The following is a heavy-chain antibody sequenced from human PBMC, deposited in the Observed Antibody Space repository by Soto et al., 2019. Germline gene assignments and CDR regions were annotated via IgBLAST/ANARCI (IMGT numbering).Heavy chain of an antibody. Sequence: ASVKVSCKASGYTFTSYGISWVRQAPGQGLEWIGWINPNNGSTNNAQKFQGRVTMTRDTSTSTVYMELSALISDDTAVYYCARSLLDEYSSSWRSAYYGMDVWGQGTTVTVSS. CDR3: ARSLLDEYSSSWRSAYYGMDV. J-gene: IGHJ6*02. CDR1: GYTFTSYG. D-gene: IGHD6-13*01. V-gene: IGHV1-18*01. CDR2: INPNNGST.